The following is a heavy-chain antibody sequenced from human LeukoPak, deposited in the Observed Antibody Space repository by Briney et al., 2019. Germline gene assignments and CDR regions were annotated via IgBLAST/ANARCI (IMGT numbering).Heavy chain of an antibody. Sequence: PGGSLRLSCAASGFTFSSYAVSWVRQAPGKGLEWVSAISGSGGSTYYADSVKGRFTISRDNSKNTLYLQMNSLRAEDTAVYYCAKSREWLVYYGMDVWGQGTTVTVSS. J-gene: IGHJ6*02. CDR1: GFTFSSYA. CDR3: AKSREWLVYYGMDV. D-gene: IGHD6-19*01. CDR2: ISGSGGST. V-gene: IGHV3-23*01.